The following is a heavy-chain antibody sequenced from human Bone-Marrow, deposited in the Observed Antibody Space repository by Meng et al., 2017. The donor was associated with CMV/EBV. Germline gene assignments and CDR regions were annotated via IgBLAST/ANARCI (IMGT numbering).Heavy chain of an antibody. Sequence: ASVKVSCNASGYTFIDYDINWVRQASGQGLEWMGWMNPNSGNTGYAQNFQGRLSMTISTSTSTAYMERNSLRSGDTAVYYCTRDGHTGRHGWRYDTGWFDPWGQGTLVTVSS. J-gene: IGHJ5*02. CDR3: TRDGHTGRHGWRYDTGWFDP. CDR1: GYTFIDYD. D-gene: IGHD2-8*02. CDR2: MNPNSGNT. V-gene: IGHV1-8*01.